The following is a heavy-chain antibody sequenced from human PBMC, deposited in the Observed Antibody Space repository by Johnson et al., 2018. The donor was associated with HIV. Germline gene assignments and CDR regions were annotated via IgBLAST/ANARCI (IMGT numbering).Heavy chain of an antibody. Sequence: VQLVESGGGLVQPGGSLRLSCAASGFTFSSYWMSWVRQAPGKGLEWVANIKQDGSEKYYVDSVKGRFTISRDNAKNSLYLQMNSLRAEDTAVYYCARRKVEVPNQGFDAFDIWGQGTMVTVSS. J-gene: IGHJ3*02. CDR3: ARRKVEVPNQGFDAFDI. CDR1: GFTFSSYW. D-gene: IGHD1-1*01. CDR2: IKQDGSEK. V-gene: IGHV3-7*05.